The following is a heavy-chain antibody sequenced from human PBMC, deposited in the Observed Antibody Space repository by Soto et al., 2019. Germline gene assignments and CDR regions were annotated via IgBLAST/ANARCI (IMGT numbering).Heavy chain of an antibody. V-gene: IGHV4-34*01. Sequence: SETLSLTCAVYGGSFSGYYWSWIRQPPGKGLEWIGEVNHSGSTNYNPSLKSRVTVSVDTSKNQFSLKLSSVTAADTAVYYCARSSQLLPYYFDYWGQGTLVTVSS. CDR3: ARSSQLLPYYFDY. D-gene: IGHD1-1*01. J-gene: IGHJ4*02. CDR1: GGSFSGYY. CDR2: VNHSGST.